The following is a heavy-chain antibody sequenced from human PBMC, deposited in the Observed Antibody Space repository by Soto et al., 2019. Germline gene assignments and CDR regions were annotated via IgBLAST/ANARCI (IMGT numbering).Heavy chain of an antibody. D-gene: IGHD3-10*01. CDR2: IFHDGTA. J-gene: IGHJ4*02. V-gene: IGHV4-4*02. CDR1: GVSISSGNW. Sequence: SETLSLTCAVSGVSISSGNWWTWVRQTPQRGLEYIGEIFHDGTANYYPSFERRVAISVDTSKNQFSLKLTSVTAADTAIYFCARLVYDTRLNYMYFEFWGKGGLVT. CDR3: ARLVYDTRLNYMYFEF.